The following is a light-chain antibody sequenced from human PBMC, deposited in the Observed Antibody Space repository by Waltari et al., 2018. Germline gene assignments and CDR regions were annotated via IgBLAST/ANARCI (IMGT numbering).Light chain of an antibody. V-gene: IGLV10-54*02. CDR3: PASDSSLSGYV. CDR1: RNILVNRG. Sequence: QAALTLRPPMTKGLRHIATRSCTRHRNILVNRGAASLQHPPGHHPKLLSYRNNNRPSGIPERFSASRSGNTASLTITGLQPEDEADYYCPASDSSLSGYVFGTGTRLTVL. CDR2: RNN. J-gene: IGLJ1*01.